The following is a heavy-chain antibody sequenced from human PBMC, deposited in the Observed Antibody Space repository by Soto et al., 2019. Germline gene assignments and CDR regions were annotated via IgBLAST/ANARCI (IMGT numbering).Heavy chain of an antibody. CDR3: AKDVRSTTLYYFDS. J-gene: IGHJ4*02. D-gene: IGHD1-1*01. CDR2: SRDKAQGYST. Sequence: GGSLRLSCAGSGFTLSDHYIDWVRQAPGKGLEWVGRSRDKAQGYSTAYAASVKGRFTISRDNAKNSLYLQMNSLRAEDTAFYYCAKDVRSTTLYYFDSWGQGTLVTVSS. V-gene: IGHV3-72*01. CDR1: GFTLSDHY.